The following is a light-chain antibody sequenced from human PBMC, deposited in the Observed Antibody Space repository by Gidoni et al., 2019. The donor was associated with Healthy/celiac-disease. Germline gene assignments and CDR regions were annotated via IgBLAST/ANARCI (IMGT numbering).Light chain of an antibody. Sequence: DIQMTHSPSSLSASVGDRVTIPCRASQGISNYLAWYQQKPGKVPKLLIYAASTLQSGVPYRFSGSGSGTDFTLTISSLQPEDVATYYCQKYNSAPFTFXPXTKVDIK. CDR2: AAS. CDR3: QKYNSAPFT. J-gene: IGKJ3*01. V-gene: IGKV1-27*01. CDR1: QGISNY.